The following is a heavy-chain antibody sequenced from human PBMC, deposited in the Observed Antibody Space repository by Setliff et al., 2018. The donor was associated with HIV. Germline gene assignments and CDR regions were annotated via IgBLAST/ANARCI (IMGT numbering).Heavy chain of an antibody. Sequence: ASVKVSCKTSGYTFTTFGITWVRQAPGQGLEWMGWISAYNGNKNYAQKLQDRVVMTTDTSTTTAYMEMRSLKADDTAVYYCARDGGFDPWGQGTLVTVSS. D-gene: IGHD2-15*01. CDR1: GYTFTTFG. V-gene: IGHV1-18*01. CDR3: ARDGGFDP. J-gene: IGHJ5*02. CDR2: ISAYNGNK.